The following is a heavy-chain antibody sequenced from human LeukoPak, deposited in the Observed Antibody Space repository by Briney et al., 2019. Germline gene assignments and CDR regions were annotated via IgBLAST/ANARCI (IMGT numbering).Heavy chain of an antibody. D-gene: IGHD3-22*01. CDR2: IIPIFGTT. CDR1: GGTFSNYA. V-gene: IGHV1-69*13. CDR3: AAVLLYDTGGYYGRLGAFDI. J-gene: IGHJ3*02. Sequence: GASVKVSCKASGGTFSNYAINWVRQAPGQGLECMGGIIPIFGTTNYAQKFQGRVTITADESASTVYMELSSLRSEDTAVYYCAAVLLYDTGGYYGRLGAFDIWGQGTMVTVSS.